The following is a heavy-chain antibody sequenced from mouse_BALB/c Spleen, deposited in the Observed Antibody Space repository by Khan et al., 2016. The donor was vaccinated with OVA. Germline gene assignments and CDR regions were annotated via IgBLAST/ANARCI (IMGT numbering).Heavy chain of an antibody. D-gene: IGHD1-1*01. CDR3: RISTING. CDR1: GYNIKDIY. V-gene: IGHV14-3*02. Sequence: IQFVQSGAELVKPAASLKLSCTASGYNIKDIYIHWVKQRPEKGLERIRRTDPANGNTKYDPKFQGKATITADTSSNTAYLPLSSMTSEENAVNNSRISTINGGGQGKTVTVAS. J-gene: IGHJ2*01. CDR2: TDPANGNT.